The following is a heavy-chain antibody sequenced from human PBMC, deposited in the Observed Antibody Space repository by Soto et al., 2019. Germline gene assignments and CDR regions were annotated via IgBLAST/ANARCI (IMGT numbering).Heavy chain of an antibody. J-gene: IGHJ5*02. D-gene: IGHD1-1*01. CDR2: IYTSEST. CDR1: GGSISSYY. V-gene: IGHV4-4*07. Sequence: QVQLQESGPGLVKPSETLSLTCTVSGGSISSYYWSWIRQPAGKGLEWIGRIYTSESTNYNPSLKSRVTLSVDTSKNQFSLRLSSGTAADTAVYYCARHVKATGTTGGLGINWFDPWGQGTLVTVSS. CDR3: ARHVKATGTTGGLGINWFDP.